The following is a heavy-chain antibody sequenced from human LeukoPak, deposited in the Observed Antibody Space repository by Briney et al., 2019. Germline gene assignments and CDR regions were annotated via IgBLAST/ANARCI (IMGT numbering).Heavy chain of an antibody. V-gene: IGHV3-9*01. CDR3: AKADRGAWFDP. D-gene: IGHD1-26*01. Sequence: GGSLRLSCAASGFTFDDYAMHWVRQAPGKGLEWVSGISWNSGSIGYADSVKGRFTISRDNAKNSLYLQMNSLRAEDTALYYCAKADRGAWFDPWGQGTLVTVSS. J-gene: IGHJ5*02. CDR2: ISWNSGSI. CDR1: GFTFDDYA.